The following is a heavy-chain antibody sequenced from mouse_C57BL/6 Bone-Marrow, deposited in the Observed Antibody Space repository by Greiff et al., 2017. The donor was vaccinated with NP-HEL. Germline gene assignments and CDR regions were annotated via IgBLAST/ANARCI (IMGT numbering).Heavy chain of an antibody. CDR1: GYTFTSYW. D-gene: IGHD1-1*01. CDR2: IHPNSGST. J-gene: IGHJ2*01. CDR3: ARGGYYYGSSY. V-gene: IGHV1-64*01. Sequence: VQLQQPGAELVKPGASVKLSCKASGYTFTSYWMHWVKQRPGQGLEWIGMIHPNSGSTNYNEKFKGKATLTADKSSSTAYMELRSLTSEDSAVYFCARGGYYYGSSYWGQGTTLTVSS.